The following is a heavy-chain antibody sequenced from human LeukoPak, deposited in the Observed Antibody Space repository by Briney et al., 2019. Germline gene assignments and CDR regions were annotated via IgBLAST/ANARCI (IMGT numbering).Heavy chain of an antibody. J-gene: IGHJ4*02. CDR3: ARDEPYGYCSGGSCYAAPDY. V-gene: IGHV3-30-3*01. CDR1: GFTFSSYA. CDR2: ISYDGSNK. Sequence: GGSLRLSRAASGFTFSSYAMHWVRQAPGKGLEWVAVISYDGSNKYYADSVKGRFTISRDNSKNTLYLQMNSLRAEDTAVYYCARDEPYGYCSGGSCYAAPDYWGQGTLVTVSS. D-gene: IGHD2-15*01.